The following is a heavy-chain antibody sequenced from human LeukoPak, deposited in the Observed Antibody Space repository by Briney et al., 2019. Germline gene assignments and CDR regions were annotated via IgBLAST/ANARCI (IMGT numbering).Heavy chain of an antibody. V-gene: IGHV3-30*18. CDR2: MLYDGSNK. Sequence: GGSLRLSCAAAGFTFSSYGMHWVRQPPGKGLEWVAVMLYDGSNKYYADSVKGRFTISRDNSKNPLYLQMNSLRAEDTAVYYCAKDFAPYSSSWYSVIKPLPDYGGQGTLVTVSS. J-gene: IGHJ4*02. CDR3: AKDFAPYSSSWYSVIKPLPDY. CDR1: GFTFSSYG. D-gene: IGHD6-13*01.